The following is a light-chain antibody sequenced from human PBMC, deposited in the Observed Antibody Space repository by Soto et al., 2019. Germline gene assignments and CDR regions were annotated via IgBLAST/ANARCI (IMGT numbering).Light chain of an antibody. CDR2: AAS. V-gene: IGKV1-39*01. J-gene: IGKJ1*01. CDR3: QQSYTTPRT. CDR1: QSISSY. Sequence: DIQMTQSPSSLSASVGDRVTITCRASQSISSYLNWYQQKPGKAPKLLIYAASTLQSGVPSRFSGSGSGTDFTLTISGLQSEDSATYYCQQSYTTPRTFGLGTKVDIK.